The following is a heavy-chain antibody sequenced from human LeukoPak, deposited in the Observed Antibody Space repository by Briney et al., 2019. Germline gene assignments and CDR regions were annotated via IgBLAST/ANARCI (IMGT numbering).Heavy chain of an antibody. CDR1: GYTFTSYA. CDR3: ARDFWGGYSYGYNY. Sequence: GASVKVSCKASGYTFTSYAMKWVRQAPGQGLEWMGWINTNTGNPTYAQGFTGRFVFSLDTSVSTAYLQISSLKAEDTAVYYCARDFWGGYSYGYNYWGQGTLVTVSS. D-gene: IGHD5-18*01. CDR2: INTNTGNP. J-gene: IGHJ4*02. V-gene: IGHV7-4-1*02.